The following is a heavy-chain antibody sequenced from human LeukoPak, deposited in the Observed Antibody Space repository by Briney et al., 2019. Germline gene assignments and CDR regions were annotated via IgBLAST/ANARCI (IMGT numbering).Heavy chain of an antibody. CDR1: GGTFSSYA. V-gene: IGHV1-69*13. CDR2: IIPIFGTA. J-gene: IGHJ4*02. CDR3: ARGGDPYDSSIAFDY. D-gene: IGHD3-22*01. Sequence: SVKVSCKASGGTFSSYAISWVRQAPGQGLEWMGGIIPIFGTANYAQKFQGRVTITADESTSTAYMELSSLRSEDTAVYYCARGGDPYDSSIAFDYWGQGTLVTVSS.